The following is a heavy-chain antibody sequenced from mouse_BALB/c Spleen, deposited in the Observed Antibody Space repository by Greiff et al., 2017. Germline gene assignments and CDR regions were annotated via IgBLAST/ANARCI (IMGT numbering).Heavy chain of an antibody. Sequence: EVKLMESGGGLVQPGGSLRLSCATSGFTFTDYYMSWVRQPPGKALEWLGFIRNKANGYTTEYSASVKGRFTISRDNSQSILYLQMNTLRAEDSATYDCAREWPWLAYWGQGTLVTVSA. J-gene: IGHJ3*01. CDR1: GFTFTDYY. CDR3: AREWPWLAY. V-gene: IGHV7-3*02. CDR2: IRNKANGYTT.